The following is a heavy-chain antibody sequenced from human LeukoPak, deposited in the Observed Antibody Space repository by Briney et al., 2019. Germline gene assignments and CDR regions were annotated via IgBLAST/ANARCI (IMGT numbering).Heavy chain of an antibody. CDR1: GYTFTSYG. V-gene: IGHV1-18*01. CDR2: ISAYNGNT. Sequence: ASVRVSCKASGYTFTSYGISWVRQAPGQGLEWMGWISAYNGNTNYAQKLQGGVTMTTDTSTSTTYMELRSLRSDDTAVYYCARCHSPAQTSNWFDPWGQGTLVTVSS. D-gene: IGHD2/OR15-2a*01. CDR3: ARCHSPAQTSNWFDP. J-gene: IGHJ5*02.